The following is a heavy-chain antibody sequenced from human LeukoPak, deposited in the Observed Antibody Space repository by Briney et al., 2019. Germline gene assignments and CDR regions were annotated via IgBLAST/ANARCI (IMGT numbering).Heavy chain of an antibody. CDR2: IYPGDSDT. CDR1: GYGFTNYW. D-gene: IGHD2-2*01. Sequence: GGSLRLSCKGSGYGFTNYWIGWVRQMPGKGLEWMGLIYPGDSDTRYSPSFQGQVTISADRSINTAYLQWSSLKASDTAMYYCARELQFCSTANCYTRDFWGQGTLVTVSS. V-gene: IGHV5-51*01. J-gene: IGHJ4*02. CDR3: ARELQFCSTANCYTRDF.